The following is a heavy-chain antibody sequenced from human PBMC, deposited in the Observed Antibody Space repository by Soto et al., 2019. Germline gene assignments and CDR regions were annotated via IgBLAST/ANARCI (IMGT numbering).Heavy chain of an antibody. CDR2: IFSNDEK. V-gene: IGHV2-26*01. CDR3: ARIPFEDIVLMGDLYFDY. J-gene: IGHJ4*02. D-gene: IGHD2-8*01. CDR1: GFSLSNARMG. Sequence: QVTLKESGPVLVKPTEPLTLTCTVSGFSLSNARMGVSWIRQPPGKALEWLAHIFSNDEKSYSTSLKSRLTISKDTSKSQVVLTMTNMDPVDTATYYCARIPFEDIVLMGDLYFDYWGQGTLVTVSS.